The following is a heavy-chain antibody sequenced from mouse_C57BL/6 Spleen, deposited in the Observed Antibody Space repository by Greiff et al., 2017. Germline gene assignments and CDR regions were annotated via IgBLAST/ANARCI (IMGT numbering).Heavy chain of an antibody. Sequence: EVQVVESGEGLVKPGGSLKLSCAASGFTFSSYAMSWVRQTPEKRLEWFAYISSGGDYIYYADTVKGRFTISRDNARNTLYLQMSSLKSEDTAMYYCTRDRGDYDPFDYWGQGTTRTVSS. CDR1: GFTFSSYA. V-gene: IGHV5-9-1*02. J-gene: IGHJ2*01. CDR2: ISSGGDYI. CDR3: TRDRGDYDPFDY. D-gene: IGHD2-4*01.